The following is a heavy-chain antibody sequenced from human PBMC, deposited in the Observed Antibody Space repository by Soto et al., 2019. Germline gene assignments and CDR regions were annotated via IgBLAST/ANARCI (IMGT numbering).Heavy chain of an antibody. D-gene: IGHD5-18*01. J-gene: IGHJ3*02. CDR2: SSAGNGNT. Sequence: KSQGPPSPTYDMDWRRPGPPRTREWMGWSSAGNGNTKYSQKFQGRVTINRDTSASTTYMELSSRKIEDAAVYYCARDSRPPYGYGSSIVGLDIWGQGTMVTVSS. CDR3: ARDSRPPYGYGSSIVGLDI. V-gene: IGHV1-3*01. CDR1: GPPSPTYD.